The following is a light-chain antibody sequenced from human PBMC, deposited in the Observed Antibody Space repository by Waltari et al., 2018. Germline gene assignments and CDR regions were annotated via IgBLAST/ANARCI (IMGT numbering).Light chain of an antibody. J-gene: IGLJ1*01. CDR3: QVWDSGSNHYV. CDR2: DDG. CDR1: KIGSKN. V-gene: IGLV3-21*02. Sequence: SYELTQPPSVSVAPGQTARITCDGDKIGSKNVHWYQHKPGQAPVLVVYDDGDRPSGIPERCSGANPGNTAALTISRVDAGDEAEYYCQVWDSGSNHYVFGTVTKVAVL.